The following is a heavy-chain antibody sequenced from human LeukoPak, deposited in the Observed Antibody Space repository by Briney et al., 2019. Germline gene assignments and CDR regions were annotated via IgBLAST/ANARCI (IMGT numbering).Heavy chain of an antibody. D-gene: IGHD1-1*01. CDR2: IYTSGST. J-gene: IGHJ6*03. CDR1: GGSFDSKY. CDR3: ANYIRNVPYYMDV. V-gene: IGHV4-4*09. Sequence: SETLSLTCSVSGGSFDSKYWSWIRHPPGKGLEWIGYIYTSGSTNCNPSLRSRVAMSIDTSKNQFSLKVYSVTAADTAVYHCANYIRNVPYYMDVWGKGTTVIVSS.